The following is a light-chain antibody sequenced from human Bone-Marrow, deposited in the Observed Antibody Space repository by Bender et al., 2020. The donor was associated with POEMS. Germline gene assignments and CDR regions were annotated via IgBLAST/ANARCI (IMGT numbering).Light chain of an antibody. Sequence: SYVLTQPPSVSVAPGQTAGITCAGNNIGTKSVHWYQQRPGQAPVLVVYDDDDRPSGIPERFSGSKSGNTATLTISRVEAGDEADYYCQVWDSSSDHSVFGGGTKLTVL. CDR3: QVWDSSSDHSV. V-gene: IGLV3-21*02. CDR1: NIGTKS. J-gene: IGLJ3*02. CDR2: DDD.